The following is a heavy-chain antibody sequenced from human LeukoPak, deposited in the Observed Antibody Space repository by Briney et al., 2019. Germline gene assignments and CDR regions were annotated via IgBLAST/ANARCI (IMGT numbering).Heavy chain of an antibody. D-gene: IGHD1-26*01. Sequence: AGGSLRLSCAASGFTFSTYNMNWVRQAPGKGLEWVSSISSSSSYIYYADSVKGRFTISRDNANNSLYLQMNSLRVEDTAVYYCARDSGSYWGQGTLVTVSS. CDR2: ISSSSSYI. J-gene: IGHJ4*02. V-gene: IGHV3-21*01. CDR1: GFTFSTYN. CDR3: ARDSGSY.